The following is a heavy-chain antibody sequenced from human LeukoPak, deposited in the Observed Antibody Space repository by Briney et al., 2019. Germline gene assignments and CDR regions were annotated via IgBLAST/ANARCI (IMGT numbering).Heavy chain of an antibody. CDR3: ARGRIVVVVAGGQRRYLDL. D-gene: IGHD2-15*01. V-gene: IGHV4-34*01. Sequence: PSETLSLTCAVYGGSFSGYYWSWIRQPPGKGLEWIGEINHSGSTNYNPSLKSRVTISVDTSKNQFSLKLSSVTAADTAVYYCARGRIVVVVAGGQRRYLDLWGRGPLVTVSS. CDR2: INHSGST. J-gene: IGHJ2*01. CDR1: GGSFSGYY.